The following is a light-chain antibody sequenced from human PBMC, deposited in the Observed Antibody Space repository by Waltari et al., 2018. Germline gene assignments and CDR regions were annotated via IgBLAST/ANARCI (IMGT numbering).Light chain of an antibody. CDR2: GKD. CDR1: SLRFYY. Sequence: SSELTQDPTVSVALGQTVRITCQGDSLRFYYASWSQQKPGQAPVVVFFGKDHRPSGLPDRFSGSRSGNTASLTITGAQAEDEADYYCNSRDSGGTLLLFGGGTRLTVL. J-gene: IGLJ3*02. CDR3: NSRDSGGTLLL. V-gene: IGLV3-19*01.